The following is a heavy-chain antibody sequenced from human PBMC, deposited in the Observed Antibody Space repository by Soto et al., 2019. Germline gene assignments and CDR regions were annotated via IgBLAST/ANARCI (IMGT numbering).Heavy chain of an antibody. CDR2: IDPSDSYA. CDR1: GYSFTSYW. V-gene: IGHV5-10-1*01. Sequence: RGESLKISCKGSGYSFTSYWISWVRQMPGKGLEWMGRIDPSDSYANYSPSFQGHVTISADKSISTAYLQWSSLKASDTAMYYCAREGGHYYDSSGPLDYWGQGTLVTVS. J-gene: IGHJ4*02. D-gene: IGHD3-22*01. CDR3: AREGGHYYDSSGPLDY.